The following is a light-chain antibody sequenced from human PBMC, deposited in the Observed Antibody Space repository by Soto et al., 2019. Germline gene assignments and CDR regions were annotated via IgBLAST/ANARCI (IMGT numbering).Light chain of an antibody. Sequence: DIVMTQSPDSLAVSLGERATINCKSSQSVLYNSNNKNYLAWYQQKPGQPPKLLIYWASTRESGVPDRFSGSGSGTDFSLTISSLQAEDVAVYYCQQDDSTRTFGQGTKVEIK. CDR1: QSVLYNSNNKNY. J-gene: IGKJ1*01. CDR2: WAS. V-gene: IGKV4-1*01. CDR3: QQDDSTRT.